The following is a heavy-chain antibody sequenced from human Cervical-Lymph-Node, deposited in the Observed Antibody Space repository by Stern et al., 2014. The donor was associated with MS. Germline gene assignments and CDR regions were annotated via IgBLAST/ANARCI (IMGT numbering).Heavy chain of an antibody. J-gene: IGHJ4*02. V-gene: IGHV4-39*01. CDR3: ARQGGRYSPKN. Sequence: QVQLQESGPGLVKPSETLSLTCTVSGGSISSSGFFWGWIRQPPGKGLEWIGTISYSGSTYYNLSLKSRVNVSADPSKTQFSLKLSSVTAADTAVYYCARQGGRYSPKNWGQGTLVTVSS. CDR2: ISYSGST. CDR1: GGSISSSGFF. D-gene: IGHD1-1*01.